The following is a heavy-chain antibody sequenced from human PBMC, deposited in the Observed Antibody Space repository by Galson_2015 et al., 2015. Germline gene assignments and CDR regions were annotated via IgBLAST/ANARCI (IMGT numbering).Heavy chain of an antibody. CDR2: IWYDGSNK. CDR3: ARGPYYYDSSGTPYYFDY. D-gene: IGHD3-22*01. CDR1: GFTFSSYG. V-gene: IGHV3-33*01. Sequence: SLRLSCAASGFTFSSYGMHWVRQAPGKGLEWVAVIWYDGSNKYYADSVKGRFTISRDNSKNTLYLQMNSLRAEDTAVYYCARGPYYYDSSGTPYYFDYWGQGTLVTVSS. J-gene: IGHJ4*02.